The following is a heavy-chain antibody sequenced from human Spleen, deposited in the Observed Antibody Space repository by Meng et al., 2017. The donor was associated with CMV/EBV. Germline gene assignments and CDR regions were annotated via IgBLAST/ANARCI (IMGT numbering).Heavy chain of an antibody. D-gene: IGHD5-18*01. Sequence: GGSLRLSCKGSGYSFTSYWIGWVRQMPGKGLEWMGIIYPGDSDTRYSPSFQGQVTISADKSISTAYLQWSSLKASDTAMYYCARHSARRYSYGYYYYYGMDVWGQGTTVTVSS. CDR1: GYSFTSYW. CDR3: ARHSARRYSYGYYYYYGMDV. J-gene: IGHJ6*02. CDR2: IYPGDSDT. V-gene: IGHV5-51*01.